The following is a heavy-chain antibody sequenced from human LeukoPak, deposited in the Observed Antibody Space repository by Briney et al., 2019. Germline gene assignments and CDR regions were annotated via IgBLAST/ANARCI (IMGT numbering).Heavy chain of an antibody. CDR3: ARDASPYDSINWFDP. CDR1: GFTFSRYT. V-gene: IGHV3-21*01. J-gene: IGHJ5*02. CDR2: ISGASSYR. Sequence: GGSLRLSCAASGFTFSRYTMNWVRQVPGKGLEWVSSISGASSYRYYAESVKGRFSISRDDATNSVYLQMNSLRVEDTAVYYCARDASPYDSINWFDPWGQGTLVTVSS. D-gene: IGHD3-3*01.